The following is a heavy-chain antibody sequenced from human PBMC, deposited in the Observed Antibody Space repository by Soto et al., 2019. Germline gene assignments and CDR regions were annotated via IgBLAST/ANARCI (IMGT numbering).Heavy chain of an antibody. V-gene: IGHV2-5*02. D-gene: IGHD3-16*01. CDR2: IYWDDDK. J-gene: IGHJ4*02. Sequence: QITLKESGPTLVKPTQTLTLTCTFSGFSLSTSGVGVGWIRQPPGKALEWLALIYWDDDKRYSPPLKSRLTITTDTSKNQVVLTMTNMDPVDTATYYCANIRRGSYFDYWGQGTLVTVSS. CDR3: ANIRRGSYFDY. CDR1: GFSLSTSGVG.